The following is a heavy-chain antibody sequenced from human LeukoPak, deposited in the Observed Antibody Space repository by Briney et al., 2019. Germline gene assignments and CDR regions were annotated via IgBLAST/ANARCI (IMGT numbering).Heavy chain of an antibody. D-gene: IGHD3-22*01. CDR2: IYYSGST. V-gene: IGHV4-30-4*08. CDR1: GGSISSGGYS. J-gene: IGHJ4*02. Sequence: PSETLSLTCAVSGGSISSGGYSWSWIRQHPGKGLEWIGYIYYSGSTYYNPSLKSRVTLSVDTSKNQFSLKLSSVTAADTAVYYCARVPGPGSSGYYYTGHFDYWGQGTLVTVSS. CDR3: ARVPGPGSSGYYYTGHFDY.